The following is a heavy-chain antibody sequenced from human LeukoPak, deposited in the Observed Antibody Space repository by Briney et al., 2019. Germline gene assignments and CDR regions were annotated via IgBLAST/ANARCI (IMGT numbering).Heavy chain of an antibody. V-gene: IGHV3-13*01. D-gene: IGHD1-26*01. CDR1: GFTFSSSD. J-gene: IGHJ4*02. Sequence: GGSLRLSCAASGFTFSSSDMHWARQATGKGLEWASGIGSTGATFYAGSVRGRFTISRENAKNSLYLQMNSLRAEDTAMYHCVTGAEGWAYWGQGALVTVSS. CDR2: IGSTGAT. CDR3: VTGAEGWAY.